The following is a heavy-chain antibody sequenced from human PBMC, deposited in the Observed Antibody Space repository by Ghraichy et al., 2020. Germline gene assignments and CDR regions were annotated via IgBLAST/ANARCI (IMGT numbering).Heavy chain of an antibody. Sequence: SETLSLTCTVSGGSISSYSDYWGWLRQPPGKGPEWIGSIYNSVSTHYNPSLKSRVTISIDTSKDQFSLRLTSVTAADTAIYYCARNKTGNLSGWFDPWVQGSLVIV. D-gene: IGHD1-14*01. CDR1: GGSISSYSDY. V-gene: IGHV4-39*01. CDR3: ARNKTGNLSGWFDP. J-gene: IGHJ5*02. CDR2: IYNSVST.